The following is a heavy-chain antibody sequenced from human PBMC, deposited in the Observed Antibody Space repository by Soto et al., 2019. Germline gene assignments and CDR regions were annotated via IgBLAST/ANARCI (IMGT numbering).Heavy chain of an antibody. CDR1: GFTFDDYA. CDR3: AKGYDFWSGTIDY. D-gene: IGHD3-3*01. J-gene: IGHJ4*02. Sequence: EVQLVESGGGLVQPGRSLRLSCAASGFTFDDYAMHWVRQAPGKGLEWVSGISWNSGSIGYADSVKGRFTISRDNAKNSLYLQMNGLRAEDTALYYCAKGYDFWSGTIDYWGQGTLVTVSS. CDR2: ISWNSGSI. V-gene: IGHV3-9*01.